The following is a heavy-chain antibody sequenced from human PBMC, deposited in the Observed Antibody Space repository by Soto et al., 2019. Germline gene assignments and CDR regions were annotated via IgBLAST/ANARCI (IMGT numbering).Heavy chain of an antibody. D-gene: IGHD6-13*01. Sequence: PGESLKISCNGSGYSFTIYWISWVRQMPGKGLEWMGRIDPSDSYTNYSPSFQGHVTISADKSISTAYLQWSSLKASDTAMYYCARQQQEDYYGMDVWGQGTTVTVSS. J-gene: IGHJ6*02. CDR1: GYSFTIYW. CDR2: IDPSDSYT. CDR3: ARQQQEDYYGMDV. V-gene: IGHV5-10-1*01.